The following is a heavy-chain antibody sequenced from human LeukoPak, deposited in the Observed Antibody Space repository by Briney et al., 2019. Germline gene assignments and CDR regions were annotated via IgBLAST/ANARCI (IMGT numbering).Heavy chain of an antibody. Sequence: PGGSLRLSCAASGFTFSSYAMSWVRQAPGKGLEWVSAISGSGGSTYYADSVKGRFTISRDNSKNTLYLQMNGLRAEDTAVYYCASTLYDFWSGYSAFDIWGQGTMVTVSS. CDR1: GFTFSSYA. CDR3: ASTLYDFWSGYSAFDI. D-gene: IGHD3-3*01. CDR2: ISGSGGST. J-gene: IGHJ3*02. V-gene: IGHV3-23*01.